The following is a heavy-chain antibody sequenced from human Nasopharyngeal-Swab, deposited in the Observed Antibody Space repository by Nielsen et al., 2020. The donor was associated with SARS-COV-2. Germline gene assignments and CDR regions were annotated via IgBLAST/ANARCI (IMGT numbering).Heavy chain of an antibody. J-gene: IGHJ4*02. D-gene: IGHD5-24*01. Sequence: GGSLRLSCAASGFTFNIYAMSWVRQAPGRGLEWVSIIYPGGSTYYADSVKGRFTISRDSSRNTLYLQMNSLTAEDTAVYYCARVLDGYNGFDYWGQGTLVTVSS. CDR2: IYPGGST. CDR3: ARVLDGYNGFDY. CDR1: GFTFNIYA. V-gene: IGHV3-53*01.